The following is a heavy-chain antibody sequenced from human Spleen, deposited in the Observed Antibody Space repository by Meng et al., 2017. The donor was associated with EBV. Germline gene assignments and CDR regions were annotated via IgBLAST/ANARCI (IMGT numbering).Heavy chain of an antibody. CDR2: IHYSGTI. CDR1: GGSINSGNYY. D-gene: IGHD2-8*01. CDR3: ARVRRVLYETWFDP. J-gene: IGHJ5*02. V-gene: IGHV4-30-4*01. Sequence: QVQLKESGPGLVKPSQTLSLPCAVSGGSINSGNYYWSWVRQPPGKGLEWIGYIHYSGTIYYTPSLKSRVTISADTSKNQFSLKLSSVTAADTAVYYCARVRRVLYETWFDPWGQGTLVTVSS.